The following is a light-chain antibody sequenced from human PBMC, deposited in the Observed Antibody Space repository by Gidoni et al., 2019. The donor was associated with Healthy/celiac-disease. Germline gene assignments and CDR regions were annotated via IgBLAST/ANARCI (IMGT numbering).Light chain of an antibody. CDR3: QQYNSYWT. Sequence: DIQMTQSPSTLSASVGDRVTITCRASQSISSWLAWYQQKPGKAPKLLIYNASSLESGVPSRFSGRGSGTEFTLTISSLQPDDFATYYCQQYNSYWTFGQXTKVEIK. J-gene: IGKJ1*01. V-gene: IGKV1-5*03. CDR2: NAS. CDR1: QSISSW.